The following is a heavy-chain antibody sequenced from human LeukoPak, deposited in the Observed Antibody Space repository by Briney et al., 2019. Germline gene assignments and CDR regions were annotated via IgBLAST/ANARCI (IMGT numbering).Heavy chain of an antibody. Sequence: GGSLRLSCAASGFTFSSHAMSWVRQAPGKGLEWVSAISGSGGSTYHGDSVKGRFTISRDNSRNTLYLQMNSLRAEDTAAYYCAKLPHYDFWSGYSQYYFDYWGRGSLVTVSS. D-gene: IGHD3-3*01. CDR2: ISGSGGST. J-gene: IGHJ4*02. CDR1: GFTFSSHA. V-gene: IGHV3-23*01. CDR3: AKLPHYDFWSGYSQYYFDY.